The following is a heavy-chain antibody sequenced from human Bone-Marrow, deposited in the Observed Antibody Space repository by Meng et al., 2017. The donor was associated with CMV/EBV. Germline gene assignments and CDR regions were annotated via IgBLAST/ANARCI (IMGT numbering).Heavy chain of an antibody. D-gene: IGHD1-26*01. J-gene: IGHJ3*01. CDR2: IFSNDGK. Sequence: SGPTLVKPSETLTLTCTVPGFSFSDPRMGLSWIRQPPGKALEWLAHIFSNDGKSYSSSLTSRLTISRDTSKSQVVLTMTNMDPVDTATYYCARVRAWDVGFEVWGQGTMVTVSS. CDR3: ARVRAWDVGFEV. CDR1: GFSFSDPRMG. V-gene: IGHV2-26*01.